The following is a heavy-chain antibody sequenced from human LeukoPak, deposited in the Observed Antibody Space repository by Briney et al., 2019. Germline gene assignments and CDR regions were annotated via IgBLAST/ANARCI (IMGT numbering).Heavy chain of an antibody. D-gene: IGHD5-12*01. CDR3: ARRRGYDHFDY. CDR2: LYYSGST. Sequence: SETLSLICTVSGGSISSSSYYWAWIRQPPGKGLEWIGNLYYSGSTYYNPSLKSRLTISVDTSKNQFSLKLSSVTAADTAVYYCARRRGYDHFDYWARGTLVTVSS. CDR1: GGSISSSSYY. V-gene: IGHV4-39*01. J-gene: IGHJ4*02.